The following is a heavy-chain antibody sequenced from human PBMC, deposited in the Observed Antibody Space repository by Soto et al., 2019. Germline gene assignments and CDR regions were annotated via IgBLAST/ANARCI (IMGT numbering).Heavy chain of an antibody. V-gene: IGHV4-31*03. CDR3: ARDGVYGSGSYDAFDI. CDR1: GGSISSGGYY. Sequence: QVQLQESGPGLVKPSQTLSLTCTVSGGSISSGGYYWSWIRQHPGKGLEWIGYIYYSGSTYYNPSLTSRVTISVDTSKNQFSLKLSSVTAADTAVYYCARDGVYGSGSYDAFDIWGQGTMVTVSS. CDR2: IYYSGST. J-gene: IGHJ3*02. D-gene: IGHD3-10*01.